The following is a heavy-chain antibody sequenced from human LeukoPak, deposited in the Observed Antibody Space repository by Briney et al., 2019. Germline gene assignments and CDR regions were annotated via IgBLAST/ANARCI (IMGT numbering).Heavy chain of an antibody. CDR2: ISYDGSNK. D-gene: IGHD6-13*01. CDR1: GFTFSSYG. CDR3: AKPSLREQQLIYGMDV. V-gene: IGHV3-30*18. J-gene: IGHJ6*02. Sequence: GGSLRLSCAASGFTFSSYGMHWVRQAPGKGLEWVAVISYDGSNKYYADSVKGRFTISRDNSENTLYLRMNSLRAEDTAVYYCAKPSLREQQLIYGMDVWGQGTTVTVSS.